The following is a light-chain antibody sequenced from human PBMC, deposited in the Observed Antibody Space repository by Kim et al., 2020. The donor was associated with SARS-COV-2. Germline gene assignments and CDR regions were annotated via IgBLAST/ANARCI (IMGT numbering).Light chain of an antibody. CDR2: WAS. J-gene: IGKJ4*01. CDR3: QQYFTTPPT. V-gene: IGKV4-1*01. CDR1: QSVLYRSNKKNH. Sequence: ATINSKSSQSVLYRSNKKNHLAWYQQKPGQPPKLLVYWASTRESGVPDRFSGSGSGTDFTLTISSLQAEDVAVYYCQQYFTTPPTFGGGTKVDIK.